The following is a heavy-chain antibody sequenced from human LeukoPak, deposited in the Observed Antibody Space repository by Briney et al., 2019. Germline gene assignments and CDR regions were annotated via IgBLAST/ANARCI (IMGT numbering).Heavy chain of an antibody. CDR3: ARDTGFNTFDY. CDR1: GFTFRNYW. D-gene: IGHD5-24*01. CDR2: IKEDGSTK. Sequence: PGGSLRLSCAASGFTFRNYWMSWVRQAPGKGLEWVGNIKEDGSTKYYLDSVKGRVTFSRDNARNSLHPQMDSLRAEDTAVYFCARDTGFNTFDYWGQGTLVTVSS. J-gene: IGHJ4*02. V-gene: IGHV3-7*05.